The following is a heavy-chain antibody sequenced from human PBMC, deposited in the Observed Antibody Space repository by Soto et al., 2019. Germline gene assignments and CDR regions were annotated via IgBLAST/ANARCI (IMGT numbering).Heavy chain of an antibody. D-gene: IGHD3-10*01. CDR1: WFTFSSYA. V-gene: IGHV3-23*01. CDR2: ISASGGSP. J-gene: IGHJ6*02. CDR3: AKIYVSRSYDYYGIEV. Sequence: PGGSLSLSCAASWFTFSSYAMSWVPEAKGKGLEWVSDISASGGSPYYADSVKGRFTISIDNSKNTLYLQTKSLRAEDTAVYSCAKIYVSRSYDYYGIEVWGEGTT.